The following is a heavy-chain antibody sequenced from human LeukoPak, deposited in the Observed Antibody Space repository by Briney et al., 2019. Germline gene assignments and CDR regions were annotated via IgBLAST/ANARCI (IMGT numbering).Heavy chain of an antibody. Sequence: GASVKASCKASGYTFTGYYMHWVRQAPGQGLEWMGWINPNSGGTNYAQKFQGRVTMTRDTSISTAYMELSRLRSDDTAVYYCARGTGLVPYYDILTGYHQFDYWGQGTLVTVSS. CDR1: GYTFTGYY. CDR2: INPNSGGT. V-gene: IGHV1-2*02. D-gene: IGHD3-9*01. CDR3: ARGTGLVPYYDILTGYHQFDY. J-gene: IGHJ4*02.